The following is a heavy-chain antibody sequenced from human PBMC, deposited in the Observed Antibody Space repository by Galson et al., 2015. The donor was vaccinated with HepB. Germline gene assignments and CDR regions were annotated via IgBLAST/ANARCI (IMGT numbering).Heavy chain of an antibody. CDR2: ISYDGSNK. CDR1: GFTFSSYG. D-gene: IGHD7-27*01. CDR3: ARASNWGCYF. J-gene: IGHJ4*02. Sequence: SLRLSCAVSGFTFSSYGMHWVRQAPGKGLEWVTMISYDGSNKYYADSVKGRFTISRDNSKNTLYLQMNSLRTEDTAVYYCARASNWGCYFWGQGTLVTASS. V-gene: IGHV3-30*03.